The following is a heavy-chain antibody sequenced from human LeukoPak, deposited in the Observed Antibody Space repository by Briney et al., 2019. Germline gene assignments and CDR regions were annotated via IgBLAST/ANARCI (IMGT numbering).Heavy chain of an antibody. Sequence: GGSLRLSCAASGFTFSSYSMSWVRQAPGKGLEWVSSISSSSTYIYYADSLKGRFTISRDNAKNSLYLQMNGLRAEDTAVYYCARDLGGGWFDPWGQGTLVTVSS. D-gene: IGHD3-10*01. J-gene: IGHJ5*02. CDR3: ARDLGGGWFDP. CDR1: GFTFSSYS. V-gene: IGHV3-21*01. CDR2: ISSSSTYI.